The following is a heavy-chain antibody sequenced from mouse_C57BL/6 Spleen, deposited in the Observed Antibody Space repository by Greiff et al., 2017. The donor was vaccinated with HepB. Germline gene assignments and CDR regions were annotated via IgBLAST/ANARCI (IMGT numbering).Heavy chain of an antibody. J-gene: IGHJ4*01. Sequence: VQLQQSGAELVRPGTSVKVSCKASGYAFTNYLIEWVKQRPGQGLEWIGVINPGSGGTNDNEKFKGKATLTADKSSSTAYMQLSSLTSEDSAVYFCARDGHWAMDYWGQGTSVTVSS. CDR1: GYAFTNYL. CDR2: INPGSGGT. V-gene: IGHV1-54*01. D-gene: IGHD2-3*01. CDR3: ARDGHWAMDY.